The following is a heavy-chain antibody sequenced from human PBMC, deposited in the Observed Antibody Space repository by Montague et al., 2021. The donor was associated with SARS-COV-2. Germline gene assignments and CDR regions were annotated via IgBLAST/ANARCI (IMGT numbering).Heavy chain of an antibody. CDR2: INHGGNT. CDR3: ARHSGRDTIFGVVIIPDAFDI. D-gene: IGHD3-3*01. V-gene: IGHV4-34*01. J-gene: IGHJ3*02. Sequence: SETLSLTCAVHGGSFSGYYWNWIRQPPGKGLEWIGEINHGGNTNYNPSLKNRLTISVDTSKNQFSLKLTSVTAADTAVYYCARHSGRDTIFGVVIIPDAFDIWGQGTMVTVSS. CDR1: GGSFSGYY.